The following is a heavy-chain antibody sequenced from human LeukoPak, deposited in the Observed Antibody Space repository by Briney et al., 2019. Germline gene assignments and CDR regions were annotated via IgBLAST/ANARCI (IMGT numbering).Heavy chain of an antibody. Sequence: GGSLRLSCAASGFTFSSYGMHWVRQDPGKGLERVAFIRYDGSNKYYADSVKGRFTISRDNSKNTLYLQMNSLRAEDTAVYYCARSGEQWLVRGAFDIWGQGTMVTVSS. CDR2: IRYDGSNK. D-gene: IGHD6-19*01. CDR1: GFTFSSYG. V-gene: IGHV3-30*02. CDR3: ARSGEQWLVRGAFDI. J-gene: IGHJ3*02.